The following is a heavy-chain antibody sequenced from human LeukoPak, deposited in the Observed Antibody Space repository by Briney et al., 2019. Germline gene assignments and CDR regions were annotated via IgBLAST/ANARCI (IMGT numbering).Heavy chain of an antibody. CDR2: IYYSGST. V-gene: IGHV4-59*01. Sequence: PSETLSLTCTVSGGSISSYYWSWIRQPPGKGLEWFGYIYYSGSTNYNPSLKSRVTISVDTSKNQFSLKLSSVTAADTAVYYCARAPVTGTYASFDYWGQGTLVTVSS. J-gene: IGHJ4*02. CDR1: GGSISSYY. CDR3: ARAPVTGTYASFDY. D-gene: IGHD1-20*01.